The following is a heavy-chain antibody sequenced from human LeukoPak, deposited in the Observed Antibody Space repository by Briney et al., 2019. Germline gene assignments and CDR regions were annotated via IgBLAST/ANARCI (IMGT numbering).Heavy chain of an antibody. J-gene: IGHJ4*02. CDR2: IIPIFGTA. CDR1: GGTFSSYA. Sequence: ASVKVSCKASGGTFSSYAISWVRRAPGQGLEWMGGIIPIFGTANYAQKFQGRVTITADESTSTAYMELSSLRSVDTAVYYCARDRDGYNIDYWGQGTLVTVSS. CDR3: ARDRDGYNIDY. D-gene: IGHD5-24*01. V-gene: IGHV1-69*13.